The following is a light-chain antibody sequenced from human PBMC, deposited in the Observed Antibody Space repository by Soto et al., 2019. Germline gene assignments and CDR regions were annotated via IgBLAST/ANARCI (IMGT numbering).Light chain of an antibody. Sequence: SVVTQPPSEYGTPRQSVTNYYSGSSSNIGSNTVNWYQQLPGTAPKLLIYSNNQRPSGVPDRFSGSKSGTSASLAISGLQSEDEADYYCAAWDDSLNGLYVFGTGTKVTVL. CDR1: SSNIGSNT. J-gene: IGLJ1*01. V-gene: IGLV1-44*01. CDR3: AAWDDSLNGLYV. CDR2: SNN.